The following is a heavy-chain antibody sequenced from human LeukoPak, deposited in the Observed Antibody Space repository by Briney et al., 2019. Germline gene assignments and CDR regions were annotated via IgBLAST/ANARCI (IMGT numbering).Heavy chain of an antibody. V-gene: IGHV3-21*01. Sequence: GGSLRLSCAASGFTFSSYAMSWVRKAPGKGLEWVSSISSSSSYIYYADSVKGRFTISRDNAKNSLYLQMNSLRAEDTAVYYCARDRFADYWGQGTLVTVSS. CDR2: ISSSSSYI. CDR1: GFTFSSYA. J-gene: IGHJ4*02. D-gene: IGHD3-16*01. CDR3: ARDRFADY.